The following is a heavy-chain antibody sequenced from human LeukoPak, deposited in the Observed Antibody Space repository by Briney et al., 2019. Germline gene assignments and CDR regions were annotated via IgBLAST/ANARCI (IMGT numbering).Heavy chain of an antibody. CDR2: VVQDGSDK. V-gene: IGHV3-7*01. CDR1: GFSFSSYA. J-gene: IGHJ4*02. Sequence: PGGSLRLSCAASGFSFSSYAMSWVRQAPGKGLEWVANVVQDGSDKYYVDSAKGRFTISRDNAKNSLYLQMNSLRAEDTAVYYCARNNYYARDYWGQGTLVTVSS. D-gene: IGHD1-26*01. CDR3: ARNNYYARDY.